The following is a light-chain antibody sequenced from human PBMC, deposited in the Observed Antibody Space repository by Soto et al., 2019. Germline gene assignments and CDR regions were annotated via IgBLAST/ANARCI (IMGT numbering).Light chain of an antibody. CDR3: QQYCSSPLFT. Sequence: EIVLTQSPGTLSLSPGERATLSCRASQSVSSIYLAWYQQKPGQAPRLLISGASIRATGIPDRLSGSGSGSDFTLTISTLEPDDCAVYYCQQYCSSPLFTFGPGTKVDIE. V-gene: IGKV3-20*01. CDR1: QSVSSIY. CDR2: GAS. J-gene: IGKJ3*01.